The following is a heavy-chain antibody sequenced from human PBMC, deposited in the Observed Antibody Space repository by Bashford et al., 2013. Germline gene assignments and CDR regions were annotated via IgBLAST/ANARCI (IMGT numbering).Heavy chain of an antibody. D-gene: IGHD1-26*01. Sequence: VRQMPGKGLEWMGIIYPGDSDTRYSPSFQGQVTISADKSISTAYLQWSSLKASDTAMYYCARPAIVGATGGAFDIWGQGTMVTVSS. CDR2: IYPGDSDT. CDR3: ARPAIVGATGGAFDI. J-gene: IGHJ3*02. V-gene: IGHV5-51*01.